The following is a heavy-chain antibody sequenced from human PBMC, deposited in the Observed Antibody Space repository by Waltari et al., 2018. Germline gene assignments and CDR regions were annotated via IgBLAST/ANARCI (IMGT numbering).Heavy chain of an antibody. J-gene: IGHJ4*02. CDR1: GFTVSSNY. V-gene: IGHV4-59*05. CDR2: IYYSGST. D-gene: IGHD6-13*01. CDR3: ARLEQQQLVDY. Sequence: VQLVESGGGLVQPGGSLRLSCAASGFTVSSNYMSWVRQAPGKGLEWIGSIYYSGSTYYNPSLKSRVTISVDTSKNQFSLKLSSVTAADTAVYYCARLEQQQLVDYWGQGTLVTVSS.